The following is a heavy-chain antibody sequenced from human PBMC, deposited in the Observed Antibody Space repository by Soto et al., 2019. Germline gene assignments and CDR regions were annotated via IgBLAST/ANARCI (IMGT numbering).Heavy chain of an antibody. Sequence: GESLKLSCVASPSGFICSNFPMSWVRQSPGRGLEWVSGVSGSGGSKYYADSVKGRFTISRDNSRNTLYLQMDSLTAEETAVYYCPKHTQERPPADPFEVWGQGTMVTVSS. CDR1: GFICSNFP. CDR2: VSGSGGSK. CDR3: PKHTQERPPADPFEV. J-gene: IGHJ3*01. D-gene: IGHD1-1*01. V-gene: IGHV3-23*01.